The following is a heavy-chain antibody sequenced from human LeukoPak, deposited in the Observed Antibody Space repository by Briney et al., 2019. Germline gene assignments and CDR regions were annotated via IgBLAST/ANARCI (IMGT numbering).Heavy chain of an antibody. V-gene: IGHV1-69*13. CDR1: GGTFSSYA. J-gene: IGHJ6*03. Sequence: SVKVSCKASGGTFSSYAISWVRQALGQGLEWMGGIIPIFGTANYAQKFQGRVTITADESTSTAYMELSSLRSEDTAVYYCARHLRAHYYYYMDVWGKGTTVTVSS. CDR3: ARHLRAHYYYYMDV. CDR2: IIPIFGTA.